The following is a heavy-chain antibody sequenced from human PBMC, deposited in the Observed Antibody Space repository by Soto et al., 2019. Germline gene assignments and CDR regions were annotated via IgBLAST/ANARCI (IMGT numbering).Heavy chain of an antibody. CDR3: ARDGYCTNGVCLGNDHYYYYGMDV. J-gene: IGHJ6*02. Sequence: SVKVSCKASGGTFSSYAISWVRQAPGQGLEWMGGIIPIFGTANYAQKFQGRVTITADESTSTAYMELSSLRSEDTAVYYCARDGYCTNGVCLGNDHYYYYGMDVSGQGTTVTVSS. CDR1: GGTFSSYA. V-gene: IGHV1-69*13. D-gene: IGHD2-8*01. CDR2: IIPIFGTA.